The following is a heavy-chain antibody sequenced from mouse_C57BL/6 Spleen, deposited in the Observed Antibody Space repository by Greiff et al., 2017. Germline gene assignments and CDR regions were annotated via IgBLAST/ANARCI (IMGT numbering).Heavy chain of an antibody. V-gene: IGHV3-6*01. J-gene: IGHJ4*01. Sequence: EVQLQESGPGLVKPSQSLSLTCSVTGYSITSGYYWNWIRQFPGNKLEWMGYISYDGSNNYNPSLKNRISITRDTSKNQFFLKLNSVTTEDTATYYCASHYGSSYDYYAMDYWGQGASVPVSS. CDR1: GYSITSGYY. CDR3: ASHYGSSYDYYAMDY. D-gene: IGHD1-1*01. CDR2: ISYDGSN.